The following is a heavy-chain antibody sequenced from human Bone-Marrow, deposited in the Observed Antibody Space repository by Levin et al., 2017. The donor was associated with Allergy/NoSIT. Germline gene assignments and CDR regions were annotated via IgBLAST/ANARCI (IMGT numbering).Heavy chain of an antibody. Sequence: SGGSLRLSCAASGFTFSNYWMHWVRQVPGKGLVWVSRINSDEISTSYADSVKGRFTISRDNAKNTLYLQMNSLRAEDTAVYYCARSMMYCSGGTCEGNHALHYYCGMDVWGQGTTVTVSS. V-gene: IGHV3-74*01. J-gene: IGHJ6*02. D-gene: IGHD2-15*01. CDR1: GFTFSNYW. CDR3: ARSMMYCSGGTCEGNHALHYYCGMDV. CDR2: INSDEIST.